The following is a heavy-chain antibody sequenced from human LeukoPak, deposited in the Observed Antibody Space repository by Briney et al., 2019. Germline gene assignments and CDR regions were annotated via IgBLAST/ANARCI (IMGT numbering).Heavy chain of an antibody. CDR2: IDYDGSIT. J-gene: IGHJ4*02. V-gene: IGHV3-74*01. CDR3: VKDLGGNYDY. Sequence: PGGALRLSCAAPGITLSSYWIHWGPPVPGEGVGWVSRIDYDGSITNYADSVKGRFTISRDNARNTLYLQMNSLRVDDTAVYYCVKDLGGNYDYWGQGTLVTVSS. CDR1: GITLSSYW. D-gene: IGHD1-7*01.